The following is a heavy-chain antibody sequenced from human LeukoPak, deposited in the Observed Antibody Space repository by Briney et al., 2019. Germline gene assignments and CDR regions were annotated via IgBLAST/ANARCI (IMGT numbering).Heavy chain of an antibody. CDR3: ARVLSAAAGGYFDY. CDR1: GYTFTGYY. CDR2: INPNSGGT. V-gene: IGHV1-2*04. D-gene: IGHD6-13*01. J-gene: IGHJ4*02. Sequence: GASVKVSCKASGYTFTGYYMHWVRQAPGRGLEWMGWINPNSGGTNYTQKFQGWVTMTRDTSISTAYMELSRLRSDDTAVYYCARVLSAAAGGYFDYWGQGTLVTVSS.